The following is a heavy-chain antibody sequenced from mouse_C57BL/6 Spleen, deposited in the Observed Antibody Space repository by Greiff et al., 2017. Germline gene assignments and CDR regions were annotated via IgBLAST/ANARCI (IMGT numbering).Heavy chain of an antibody. CDR2: INYDGSST. Sequence: EVQVVESEGGLVQPGSSMKLSCTASGFTFSDYYMAWVRQVPEKGLEWVANINYDGSSTYYLDSLKSRFIISRDNAKNILYLQMSSLKSEDTATYYCARDAYGYDVRYFDYWGQGTTLTVSS. D-gene: IGHD2-2*01. CDR1: GFTFSDYY. CDR3: ARDAYGYDVRYFDY. V-gene: IGHV5-16*01. J-gene: IGHJ2*01.